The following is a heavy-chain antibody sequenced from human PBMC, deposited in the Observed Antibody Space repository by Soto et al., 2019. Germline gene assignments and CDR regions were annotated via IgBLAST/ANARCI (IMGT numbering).Heavy chain of an antibody. CDR2: ISSSSSYI. D-gene: IGHD3-3*01. CDR1: GFTFSSYS. V-gene: IGHV3-21*01. CDR3: ARFKGRNDFWSGPHTFDY. Sequence: GGSLRLSCAASGFTFSSYSMNWVRQAPGKGLEWVSSISSSSSYIYYADSVKGRFTISRDNAKNSLYLQMNSLRAEDTAVYYCARFKGRNDFWSGPHTFDYWGQGTLVTVSS. J-gene: IGHJ4*02.